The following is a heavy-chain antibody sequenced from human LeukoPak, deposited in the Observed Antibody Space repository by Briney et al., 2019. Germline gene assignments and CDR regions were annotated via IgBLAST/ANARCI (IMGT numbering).Heavy chain of an antibody. CDR2: TYYRSKWYN. CDR1: GVSVSSNSAA. J-gene: IGHJ5*02. D-gene: IGHD1-26*01. Sequence: SQTLSLTCAISGVSVSSNSAAWNWIRQSLSRGLEWLGRTYYRSKWYNDYAVSVKSRITIYPDTSKNQFSLQLNSVTPEDTAVYYCGRDRGSYYGSWLDPWGQGTLVTVSS. V-gene: IGHV6-1*01. CDR3: GRDRGSYYGSWLDP.